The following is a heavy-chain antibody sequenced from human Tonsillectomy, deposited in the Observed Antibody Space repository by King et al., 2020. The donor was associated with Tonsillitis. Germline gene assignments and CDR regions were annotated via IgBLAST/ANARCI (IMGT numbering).Heavy chain of an antibody. CDR3: AKNHPYCSSTSCYYYYYMDV. D-gene: IGHD2-2*01. CDR1: GFTFSSHA. V-gene: IGHV3-23*04. CDR2: ISGSGGST. J-gene: IGHJ6*03. Sequence: VQLVESGGGLVQPGGSLSLSCAASGFTFSSHAMSWVRPAPGKGLEWVSAISGSGGSTYYADSAQGRFTLSRDTSKNTLSLQMNSLRAEDTAVYYCAKNHPYCSSTSCYYYYYMDVWGKGTTVTVSS.